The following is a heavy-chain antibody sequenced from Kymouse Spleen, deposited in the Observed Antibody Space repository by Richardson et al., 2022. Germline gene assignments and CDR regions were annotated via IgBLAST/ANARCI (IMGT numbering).Heavy chain of an antibody. CDR1: GFTFSSYD. Sequence: EVQLVESGGGLVQPGGSLRLSCAASGFTFSSYDMHWVRQATGKGLEWVSAIGTAGDTYYPGSVKGRFTISRENAKNSLYLQMNSLRAGDTAVYYCARSPVDIDYYYYGMDVWGQGTTVTVSS. V-gene: IGHV3-13*01. J-gene: IGHJ6*02. CDR2: IGTAGDT. CDR3: ARSPVDIDYYYYGMDV. D-gene: IGHD5-12*01.